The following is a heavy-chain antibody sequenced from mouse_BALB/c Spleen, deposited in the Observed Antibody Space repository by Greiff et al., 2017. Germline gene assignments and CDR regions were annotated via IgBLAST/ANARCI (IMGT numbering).Heavy chain of an antibody. CDR3: ARGYYRYDGAMDY. J-gene: IGHJ4*01. Sequence: DVQLQESGPGLVKPSQSLSLTCTVTGYSITSDYAWNWIRQFPGNKLEWMGYISYSGSTSYNPSLKSRISITRDTSKNQFFLQLNSVTTEDTATYYCARGYYRYDGAMDYWGQGTSVTVSS. V-gene: IGHV3-2*02. CDR2: ISYSGST. D-gene: IGHD2-14*01. CDR1: GYSITSDYA.